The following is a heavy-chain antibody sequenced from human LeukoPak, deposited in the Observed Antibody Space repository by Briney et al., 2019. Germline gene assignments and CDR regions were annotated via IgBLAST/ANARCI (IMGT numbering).Heavy chain of an antibody. V-gene: IGHV3-53*01. CDR1: GFAVSTDF. CDR3: GSSPYVWGIDH. J-gene: IGHJ4*02. D-gene: IGHD3-16*01. Sequence: GGSLRLSCAASGFAVSTDFMKWVRQAPGKGLEWVSMIHSGDRTYYAASVEGRFTISRDSSKNTLYLQMKSLRADDTAVYYCGSSPYVWGIDHWGQGTPVTVSS. CDR2: IHSGDRT.